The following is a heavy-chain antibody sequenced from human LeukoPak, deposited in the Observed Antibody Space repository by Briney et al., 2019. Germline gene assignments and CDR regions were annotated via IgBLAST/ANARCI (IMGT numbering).Heavy chain of an antibody. CDR1: GFTFSSYG. Sequence: GGSLRLSCAASGFTFSSYGMHWVRQAPGKGLEWVAVISYDGSNKYYADSVKGRFTISRDNSKNTLYLQMNSLRAEDTAVYYCAEDISTYYYDSSAHWGQGTLVTVSS. J-gene: IGHJ4*02. D-gene: IGHD3-22*01. V-gene: IGHV3-30*18. CDR3: AEDISTYYYDSSAH. CDR2: ISYDGSNK.